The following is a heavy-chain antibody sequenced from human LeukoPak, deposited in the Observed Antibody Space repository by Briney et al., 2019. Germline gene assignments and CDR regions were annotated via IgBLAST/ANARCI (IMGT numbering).Heavy chain of an antibody. CDR1: GDSLTTSFYF. D-gene: IGHD2-2*01. CDR2: IYYTGTT. CDR3: ARHSKIALATGWFDP. J-gene: IGHJ5*02. Sequence: PSETLSLTCSDSGDSLTTSFYFWGWVRQAPGKALEWIGSIYYTGTTYYNPSLKNRVIISEDTSKNQFYLQMTSVTAADTALYFSARHSKIALATGWFDPWGQGVLVTVSS. V-gene: IGHV4-39*01.